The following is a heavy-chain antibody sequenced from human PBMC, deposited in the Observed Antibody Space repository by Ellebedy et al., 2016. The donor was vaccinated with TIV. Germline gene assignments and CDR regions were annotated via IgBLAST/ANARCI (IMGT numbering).Heavy chain of an antibody. Sequence: SVKVSCXASGGTFSSYAISWVRQAPGQGLEWMGGIIPIFGTANYAQKFQGRVTITADESTSTAYMELSSLRSDDTAVYYCAREPSYSSGWLYWGQGTLVTVSS. J-gene: IGHJ4*02. CDR2: IIPIFGTA. V-gene: IGHV1-69*13. CDR3: AREPSYSSGWLY. D-gene: IGHD6-19*01. CDR1: GGTFSSYA.